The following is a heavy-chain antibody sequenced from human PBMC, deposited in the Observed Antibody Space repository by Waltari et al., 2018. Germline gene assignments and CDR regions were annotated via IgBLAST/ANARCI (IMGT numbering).Heavy chain of an antibody. V-gene: IGHV1-2*06. J-gene: IGHJ4*02. CDR1: GYTFTGYY. Sequence: QVQLVQSGAEVKKPGASVKVSCKASGYTFTGYYMPWVRQAPGQGLEWMGRINPNSGGTNYAQKFQGRVTMTRDTSISTAYMELSRLRSDDTAVYYCATLPPGGGYDFFDYWGQGTLVTVSS. CDR2: INPNSGGT. CDR3: ATLPPGGGYDFFDY. D-gene: IGHD5-12*01.